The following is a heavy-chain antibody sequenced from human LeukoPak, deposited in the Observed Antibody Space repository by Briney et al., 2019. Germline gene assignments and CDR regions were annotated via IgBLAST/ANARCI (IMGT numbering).Heavy chain of an antibody. CDR1: GYTSTSYY. Sequence: GASVKVSCKASGYTSTSYYMHWVRQAPGQGLQLMGIINPSGGSTNYAQKFQCSVNMTTDPATSTHYMERSSQRTEATAVDLCGRAASSSGRRLDYGGQGTLVTVSS. D-gene: IGHD3-10*01. CDR2: INPSGGST. CDR3: GRAASSSGRRLDY. J-gene: IGHJ4*02. V-gene: IGHV1-46*03.